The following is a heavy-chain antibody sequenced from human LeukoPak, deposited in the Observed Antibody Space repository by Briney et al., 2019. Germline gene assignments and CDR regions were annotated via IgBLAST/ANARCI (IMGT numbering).Heavy chain of an antibody. J-gene: IGHJ4*02. V-gene: IGHV3-23*01. D-gene: IGHD1-26*01. Sequence: GGSLRLSCAASGFTFSSYAMSWVRQDPGKGLEWVSAISGGGGSTYHADSVKGRFTISRDNSKNTLYLQMNSLRAEDTAVYYCAKGGSGSYYYYFDYWGQGTLVTVSS. CDR3: AKGGSGSYYYYFDY. CDR1: GFTFSSYA. CDR2: ISGGGGST.